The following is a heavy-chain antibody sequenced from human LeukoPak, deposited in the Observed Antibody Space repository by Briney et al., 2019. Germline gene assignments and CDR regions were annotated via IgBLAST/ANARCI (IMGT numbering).Heavy chain of an antibody. D-gene: IGHD6-19*01. V-gene: IGHV1-18*01. CDR3: ASSHVDQQWLVGYAFDI. J-gene: IGHJ3*02. CDR1: GYTFTSYG. Sequence: ASVKVSCKASGYTFTSYGISWVRQAPGQGLEWMGWISAYNGNTNYAQKLQGRVTMTTDTSTSTAYMELRSLRSDDTAVYYCASSHVDQQWLVGYAFDIWGQGTMVTVSS. CDR2: ISAYNGNT.